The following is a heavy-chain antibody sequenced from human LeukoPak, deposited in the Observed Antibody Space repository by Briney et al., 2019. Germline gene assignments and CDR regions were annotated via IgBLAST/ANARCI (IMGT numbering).Heavy chain of an antibody. CDR2: ISSSSSYI. V-gene: IGHV3-21*01. J-gene: IGHJ6*02. CDR1: GFTFSSYG. CDR3: ARDKYYDSSGYYTETLYGMDV. Sequence: GGSLRLSCAASGFTFSSYGMHWVRQAPGKGLEWVSSISSSSSYIYYADSVKGRFTISRDNAKNSLYLQMNSLRAEDTAVYYCARDKYYDSSGYYTETLYGMDVWGQGTTVTVSS. D-gene: IGHD3-22*01.